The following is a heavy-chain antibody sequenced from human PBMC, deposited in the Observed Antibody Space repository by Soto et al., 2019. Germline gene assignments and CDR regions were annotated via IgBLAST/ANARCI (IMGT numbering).Heavy chain of an antibody. V-gene: IGHV3-33*01. CDR1: GFTFSIYA. D-gene: IGHD6-13*01. CDR3: ARGHSSSWYYPDY. J-gene: IGHJ4*02. Sequence: GGSLRLSCAASGFTFSIYAMHWVRQAPGKGVEWVAVTWYDGSKEYYADSVKGRFTISRDNSKNTLYLQMNSLRAEDTALYYCARGHSSSWYYPDYWGQGTLVTVSS. CDR2: TWYDGSKE.